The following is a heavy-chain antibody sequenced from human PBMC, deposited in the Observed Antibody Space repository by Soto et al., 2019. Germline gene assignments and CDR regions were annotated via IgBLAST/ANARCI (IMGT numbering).Heavy chain of an antibody. CDR2: ISGSGGST. Sequence: PGGSLRLSCAASGFTFSSYAMSWVRQAPGKGLEWVSAISGSGGSTYYADSVKGRFTISRDNSKNTLYLQMNSLRAEDTAVYYYAKASSWKRSAEYFQHWGQGTLVIVSS. D-gene: IGHD6-13*01. V-gene: IGHV3-23*01. CDR1: GFTFSSYA. CDR3: AKASSWKRSAEYFQH. J-gene: IGHJ1*01.